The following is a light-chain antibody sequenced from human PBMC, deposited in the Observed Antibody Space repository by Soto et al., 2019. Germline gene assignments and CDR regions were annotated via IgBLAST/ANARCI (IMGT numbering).Light chain of an antibody. Sequence: DIQMTQSPSSLSASVGDRVTITCQASQDITNYLNWYQQKPGKAPDLLICDASNLETGVPSRFSASGSGTDFTLTISSLQAEDFATYYCQQYDDFPYTFGQGTKLEIK. CDR3: QQYDDFPYT. CDR2: DAS. J-gene: IGKJ2*01. CDR1: QDITNY. V-gene: IGKV1-33*01.